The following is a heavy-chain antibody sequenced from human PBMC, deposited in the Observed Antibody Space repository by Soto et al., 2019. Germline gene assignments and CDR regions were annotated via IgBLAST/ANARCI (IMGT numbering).Heavy chain of an antibody. CDR3: ARAWCIITSCYRGWFDP. J-gene: IGHJ5*02. Sequence: GGSLRLSCAASGFTFSSYAMSWVRQAPGKGLEWVSAISGSGGSTYYADSVKGRFTIPRDNSKNTLYLQMNSLGAEDTAVYYCARAWCIITSCYRGWFDPWGQGTLVTVSS. CDR1: GFTFSSYA. CDR2: ISGSGGST. V-gene: IGHV3-23*01. D-gene: IGHD2-2*01.